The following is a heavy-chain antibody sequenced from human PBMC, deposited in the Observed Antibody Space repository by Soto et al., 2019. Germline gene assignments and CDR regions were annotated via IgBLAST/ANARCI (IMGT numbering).Heavy chain of an antibody. CDR3: AKVRLGSSGFTFDP. CDR1: GGIISSKGAA. J-gene: IGHJ5*02. CDR2: TYYRSKWYN. D-gene: IGHD6-19*01. V-gene: IGHV6-1*01. Sequence: PSPTLALTCVMSGGIISSKGAAWNWIRQSRSRGLEWLGRTYYRSKWYNAYAVSVKSRITINPDTSKNQFSLQLNSVTPEDTVVYYCAKVRLGSSGFTFDPWGQGTLVTVSS.